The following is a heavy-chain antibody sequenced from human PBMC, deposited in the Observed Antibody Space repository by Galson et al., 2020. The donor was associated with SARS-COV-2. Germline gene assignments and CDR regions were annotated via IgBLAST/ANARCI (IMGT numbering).Heavy chain of an antibody. CDR1: GYNFANYW. J-gene: IGHJ6*02. D-gene: IGHD1-7*01. Sequence: HGESLKISCKGSGYNFANYWIGWVRQRPGKGLEWMGIIYPVDSDTRYSPSFPGQVTISADKSITTAYLQGSSLKASDTAMYYCARKGIGNSSPYYYAIDVWGQGTTVTVS. V-gene: IGHV5-51*01. CDR3: ARKGIGNSSPYYYAIDV. CDR2: IYPVDSDT.